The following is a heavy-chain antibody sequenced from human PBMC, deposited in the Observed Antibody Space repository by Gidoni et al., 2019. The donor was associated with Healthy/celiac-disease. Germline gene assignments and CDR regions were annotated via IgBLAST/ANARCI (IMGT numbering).Heavy chain of an antibody. CDR2: IFSNDEK. V-gene: IGHV2-26*01. CDR1: GFPLSNARMG. D-gene: IGHD3-22*01. Sequence: QATWKESGPVLAKPPETPTLTCTVPGFPLSNARMGVSWIRQPPGKAREWLAHIFSNDEKSYSTSLKSRLTISKDTSKSQVVLTMTSMDPVDTATYYCARIRRDYYDSSAHYYYGMDVWGQGTTVTVSS. CDR3: ARIRRDYYDSSAHYYYGMDV. J-gene: IGHJ6*02.